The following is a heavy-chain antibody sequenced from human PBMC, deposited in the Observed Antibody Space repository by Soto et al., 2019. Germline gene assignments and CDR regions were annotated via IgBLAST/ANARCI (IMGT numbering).Heavy chain of an antibody. CDR3: ARGLGGIVATIWGMDV. V-gene: IGHV4-34*01. CDR2: INHSGST. Sequence: QVQLQQWGAGLLKPSETLSLTCAAYGGSFSGYYWSWIRQPPGKGLEWIGEINHSGSTNYNPSLKSRVTISVDTSKNQFSLKLSSVTAADTAVYYCARGLGGIVATIWGMDVWGQGTTVTVSS. J-gene: IGHJ6*02. D-gene: IGHD5-12*01. CDR1: GGSFSGYY.